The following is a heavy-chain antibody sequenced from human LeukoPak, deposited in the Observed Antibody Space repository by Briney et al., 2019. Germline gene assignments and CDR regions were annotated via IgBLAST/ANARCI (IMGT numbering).Heavy chain of an antibody. J-gene: IGHJ6*03. Sequence: SETLSLTCAVYGGSFSGYYWSWIRQPPGKGLEWIGEINHSGSTNYNPSLESRVTISVDTSKNQFSLKLSSVTAADTAVYYCARGKTKKPGPNYYYYYMDVWGKGTTVTVSS. CDR2: INHSGST. CDR3: ARGKTKKPGPNYYYYYMDV. V-gene: IGHV4-34*01. CDR1: GGSFSGYY. D-gene: IGHD1-14*01.